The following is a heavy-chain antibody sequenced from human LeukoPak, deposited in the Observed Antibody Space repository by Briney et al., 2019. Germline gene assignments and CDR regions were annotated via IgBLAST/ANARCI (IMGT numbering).Heavy chain of an antibody. D-gene: IGHD2-15*01. CDR1: GFTVSSSY. CDR3: TTLRVADGLGY. Sequence: PGGSLRLSCAASGFTVSSSYMSWVRQAPGKGLEWVGRIKSKTDGGTTDYAAPVKGRFTISRDDSKNTLYLQMNSLKTEDTAVYYCTTLRVADGLGYWGQGALVTVSS. CDR2: IKSKTDGGTT. J-gene: IGHJ4*02. V-gene: IGHV3-15*01.